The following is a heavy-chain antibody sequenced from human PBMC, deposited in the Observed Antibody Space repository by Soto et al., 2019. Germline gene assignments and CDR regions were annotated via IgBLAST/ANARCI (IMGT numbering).Heavy chain of an antibody. CDR3: ARESGSHYGLDY. D-gene: IGHD1-26*01. V-gene: IGHV4-4*02. CDR2: IYHSGST. CDR1: GGSISSSNW. J-gene: IGHJ4*02. Sequence: QVQLQESGPGLVKPSGTLSLTCAVSGGSISSSNWWSWVRQPPGKGLEWIGEIYHSGSTNYNPSLKSRVTLSVAKSKNPFSLKLSSVTAADTAVYYCARESGSHYGLDYWGQGTLVTVSS.